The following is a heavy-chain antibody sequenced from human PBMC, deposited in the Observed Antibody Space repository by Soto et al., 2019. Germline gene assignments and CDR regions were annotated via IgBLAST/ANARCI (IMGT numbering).Heavy chain of an antibody. CDR3: AHRVLRTVFGLVTTTAIYFDF. CDR2: IYWDDDT. Sequence: QITLNESGPTVVRPTETLTLTCRFSGFSLTTSGVGVGWIRQSPGKAPEWLALIYWDDDTRYSASLKSRLTIPKDTSTNQVVLTVSDLDPTDTATYYCAHRVLRTVFGLVTTTAIYFDFWGQGTPVAVSS. CDR1: GFSLTTSGVG. D-gene: IGHD3-3*01. V-gene: IGHV2-5*02. J-gene: IGHJ4*02.